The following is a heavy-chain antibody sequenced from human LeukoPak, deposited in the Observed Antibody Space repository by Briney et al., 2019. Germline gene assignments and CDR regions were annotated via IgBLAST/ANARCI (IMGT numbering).Heavy chain of an antibody. D-gene: IGHD2-2*01. J-gene: IGHJ5*02. CDR1: GFTVSGND. Sequence: GGSLRLSCAASGFTVSGNDMRWVRQIIGKGLEWVSAISTAGVTYYPGSVKGRFIISRENAKNSLYLQMNSLRAEDTAVYYCARGGSARSPFDPWGQGTLVTVSS. CDR2: ISTAGVT. V-gene: IGHV3-13*01. CDR3: ARGGSARSPFDP.